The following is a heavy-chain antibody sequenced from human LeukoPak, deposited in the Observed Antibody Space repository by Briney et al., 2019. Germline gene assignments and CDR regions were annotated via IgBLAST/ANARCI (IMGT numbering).Heavy chain of an antibody. Sequence: GASVKVSFTASGYTFTGYYMHWVRQAPGQGLEWIGWINPNSGGTNYAQKFQGRVTMTRDTSITTVYLEMSSLRSDDAALYYCARGNYLDYWGQGTPVTVSS. CDR1: GYTFTGYY. J-gene: IGHJ4*02. V-gene: IGHV1-2*02. CDR3: ARGNYLDY. CDR2: INPNSGGT.